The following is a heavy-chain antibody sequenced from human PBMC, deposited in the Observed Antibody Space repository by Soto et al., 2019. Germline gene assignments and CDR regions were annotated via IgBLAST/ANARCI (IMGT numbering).Heavy chain of an antibody. D-gene: IGHD2-15*01. CDR3: TMSPDADCGAGSCRNWFDP. CDR2: IKTKPNKYAT. J-gene: IGHJ5*02. CDR1: GFTFSDSA. Sequence: EVQLVESGGGLVQPGGSLKLSCAASGFTFSDSAMHWVRHASGKGLEWVGRIKTKPNKYATAYGASVQGRFTIARDDSTSTAYLQMNSLKTEDTALYYCTMSPDADCGAGSCRNWFDPWGQGILVTVSS. V-gene: IGHV3-73*01.